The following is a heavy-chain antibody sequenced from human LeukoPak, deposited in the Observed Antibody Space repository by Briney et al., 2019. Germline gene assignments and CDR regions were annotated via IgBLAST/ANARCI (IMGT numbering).Heavy chain of an antibody. CDR3: AREECSSTSCTSYFDY. Sequence: GGSLRLSCAASGFTFSSYAMHWVRQAPGKGLEWVAVISYDGSNKYYADSVKGRFTISRDNSKNTLYLQMNSLRAEDTAMYYCAREECSSTSCTSYFDYWGQGTLVTVSS. CDR1: GFTFSSYA. J-gene: IGHJ4*02. CDR2: ISYDGSNK. D-gene: IGHD2-2*01. V-gene: IGHV3-30*04.